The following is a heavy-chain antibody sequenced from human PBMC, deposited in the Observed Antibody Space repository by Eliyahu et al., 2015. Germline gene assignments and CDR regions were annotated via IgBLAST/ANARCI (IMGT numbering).Heavy chain of an antibody. V-gene: IGHV3-53*02. Sequence: EVQLVETGGGLIQPGGSLXLSCXASGFVVNXDXMSWVRQAPGKGLEWVSIIYPGGSTFYADSVEGRFTISRDNSKNTVYLQMNSLTAEDTAVYYCASRQFWGQGTLVTVSS. CDR3: ASRQF. CDR1: GFVVNXDX. J-gene: IGHJ4*02. CDR2: IYPGGST.